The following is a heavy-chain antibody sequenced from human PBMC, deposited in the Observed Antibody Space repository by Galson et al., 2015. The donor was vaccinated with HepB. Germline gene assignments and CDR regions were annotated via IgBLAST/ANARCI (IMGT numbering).Heavy chain of an antibody. D-gene: IGHD1-26*01. CDR3: ARGKVGATGTFDY. Sequence: SLRLSCAASGFTFSSYSMNWVRQAPGKGLEWVGRPRNKANTYTTQYAASVKGRFTISRDDSKNSLYLQMNSLTTEDTAVYYCARGKVGATGTFDYWGQGTLVTVSS. CDR2: PRNKANTYTT. V-gene: IGHV3-72*01. J-gene: IGHJ4*02. CDR1: GFTFSSYS.